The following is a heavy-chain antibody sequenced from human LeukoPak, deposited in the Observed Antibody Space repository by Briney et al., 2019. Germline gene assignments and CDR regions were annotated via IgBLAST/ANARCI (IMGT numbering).Heavy chain of an antibody. D-gene: IGHD3-10*01. CDR2: INPNSGGT. CDR1: GYTFTGYY. V-gene: IGHV1-2*06. Sequence: SVKVSCKASGYTFTGYYMDWVRQAPGQGLEWMGRINPNSGGTNYAQKFQGRVTMTRDTSISTAYMELSRLRSDDTAVYYCARDVVRGVPDDYWGQGTLVTVSS. J-gene: IGHJ4*02. CDR3: ARDVVRGVPDDY.